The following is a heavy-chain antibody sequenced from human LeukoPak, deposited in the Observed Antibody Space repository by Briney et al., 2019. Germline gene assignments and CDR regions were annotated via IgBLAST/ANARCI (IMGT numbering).Heavy chain of an antibody. J-gene: IGHJ5*02. V-gene: IGHV4-38-2*02. CDR2: IYHSGST. D-gene: IGHD3-22*01. CDR3: ARGGYYYDENWFDP. Sequence: SETLSLTCTVSGYSISSGYYWGWIRQPPGKGLEWIGSIYHSGSTYYNPSLKSRVTISVDTSKNQFSLKLSSVTAADTAVYYYARGGYYYDENWFDPWGQGTLVTVSS. CDR1: GYSISSGYY.